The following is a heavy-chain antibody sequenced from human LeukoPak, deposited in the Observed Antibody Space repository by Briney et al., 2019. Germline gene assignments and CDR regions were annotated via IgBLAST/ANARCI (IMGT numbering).Heavy chain of an antibody. Sequence: ASVKVSCKASGHTFTSYYMHWVRQAPGQGLEWMGIINPSGGSTSYAQKFQGRVTMTRDTSTSTVYMELSSLRSEDTAVYYCARVSGAYYGSGPAFDIWGQGTMVTVSS. D-gene: IGHD3-10*01. CDR1: GHTFTSYY. CDR3: ARVSGAYYGSGPAFDI. V-gene: IGHV1-46*01. J-gene: IGHJ3*02. CDR2: INPSGGST.